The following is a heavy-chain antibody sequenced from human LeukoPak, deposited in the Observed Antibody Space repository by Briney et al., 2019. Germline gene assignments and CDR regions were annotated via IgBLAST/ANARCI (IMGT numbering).Heavy chain of an antibody. V-gene: IGHV3-74*01. CDR3: AGVRSSGWPYYYYYMDV. J-gene: IGHJ6*03. CDR2: INSDGSST. CDR1: GFTFSSYW. D-gene: IGHD6-19*01. Sequence: PGGSLRLSCAASGFTFSSYWMHWVRQAPGKGLVWVSRINSDGSSTSYADSVKGRFTISRDNAKNTLYLQMNSLRAEDTAVYYCAGVRSSGWPYYYYYMDVWGKGTTVTVSS.